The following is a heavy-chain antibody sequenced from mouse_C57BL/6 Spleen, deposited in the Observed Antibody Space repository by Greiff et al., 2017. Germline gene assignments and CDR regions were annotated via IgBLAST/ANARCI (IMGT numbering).Heavy chain of an antibody. CDR1: GYTFTDYY. CDR2: IYPGSGNT. V-gene: IGHV1-76*01. J-gene: IGHJ1*03. Sequence: LVESGAELVRPGASVKLSCKASGYTFTDYYINWVKQRPGQGLEWIASIYPGSGNTYYNEKFKGKATLTAERSSSTAYMQLSSLTSEDSAVYFCARGGLLLRRGFDVWGTGTTVTVSS. CDR3: ARGGLLLRRGFDV. D-gene: IGHD1-1*01.